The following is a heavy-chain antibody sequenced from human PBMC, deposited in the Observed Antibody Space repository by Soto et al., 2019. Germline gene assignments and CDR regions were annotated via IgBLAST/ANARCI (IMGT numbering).Heavy chain of an antibody. CDR2: SGAHNGDT. V-gene: IGHV1-18*01. CDR1: GYTFNTYG. D-gene: IGHD3-3*01. Sequence: QVQLVQSGPEVKKPGASVKVSCKASGYTFNTYGFIWVRQAPGQGLEWMGWSGAHNGDTNYVQNFWGRVTMTVDTSTTKSYMELRSLTSHDPAVFFCARDWSGAAGFPLWGQGTLVTVSS. J-gene: IGHJ4*02. CDR3: ARDWSGAAGFPL.